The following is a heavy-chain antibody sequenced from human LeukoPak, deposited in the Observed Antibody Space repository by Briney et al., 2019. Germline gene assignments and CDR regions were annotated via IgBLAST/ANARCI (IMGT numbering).Heavy chain of an antibody. V-gene: IGHV4-59*01. Sequence: SETLSLTCTVSGGSISSYYWSWIRQPPGKGLEWIGYIYYSGSTNYNPSLKSRVTISVDTSKNQFSLKLSSVTAADTAVYYCARGQDYFDSEYYFDYWGQGTLVTVSS. CDR2: IYYSGST. D-gene: IGHD3-22*01. CDR1: GGSISSYY. J-gene: IGHJ4*02. CDR3: ARGQDYFDSEYYFDY.